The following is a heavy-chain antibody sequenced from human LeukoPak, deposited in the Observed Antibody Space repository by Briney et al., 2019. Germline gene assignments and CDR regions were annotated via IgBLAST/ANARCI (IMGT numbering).Heavy chain of an antibody. Sequence: PGRSLRLSCAASGFTFSSYAMSWVRQAPGKGLEWVSSISGSGNRTYYADSVKGRFTISRDNSKNTLFLQMNSLRAEDTAVYYCAKNLYCGGGSCYPSALGMDVWGQGTTVTVSS. D-gene: IGHD2-15*01. CDR3: AKNLYCGGGSCYPSALGMDV. CDR2: ISGSGNRT. CDR1: GFTFSSYA. J-gene: IGHJ6*02. V-gene: IGHV3-23*01.